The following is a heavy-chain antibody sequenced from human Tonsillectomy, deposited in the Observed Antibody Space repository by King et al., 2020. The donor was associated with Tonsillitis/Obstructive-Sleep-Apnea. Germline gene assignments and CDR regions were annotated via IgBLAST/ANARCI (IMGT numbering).Heavy chain of an antibody. Sequence: VQLQQWGAGLLKPSETLSLTCAVHGGSFRGYYWSWIRQPPGKGLEWIGEINHSGTTNYNPSLKSRVTISVDTPKNQFSLKLGSVTAADTAVYYCARGPPYYYGSGSYLTDYWGQGTLVTVSS. CDR1: GGSFRGYY. D-gene: IGHD3-10*01. CDR2: INHSGTT. CDR3: ARGPPYYYGSGSYLTDY. V-gene: IGHV4-34*01. J-gene: IGHJ4*02.